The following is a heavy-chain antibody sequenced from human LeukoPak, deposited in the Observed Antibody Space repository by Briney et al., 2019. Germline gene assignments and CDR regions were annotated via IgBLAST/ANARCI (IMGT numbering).Heavy chain of an antibody. CDR3: AKDRAPIVVVPAATYFDY. V-gene: IGHV3-30-3*01. J-gene: IGHJ4*02. CDR1: GFTFSSYA. CDR2: ISYDGSNK. Sequence: PGGSLRLSCAASGFTFSSYAMHWVRQAPGKGLEWVAVISYDGSNKYYADSVKGRFIISRDNSKNTLYLQMNSLRAEDTAVYYCAKDRAPIVVVPAATYFDYWGQGTLVTVSS. D-gene: IGHD2-2*01.